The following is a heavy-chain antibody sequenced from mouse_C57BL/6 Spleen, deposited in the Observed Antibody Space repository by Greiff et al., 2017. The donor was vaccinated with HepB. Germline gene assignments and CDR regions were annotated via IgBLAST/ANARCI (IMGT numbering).Heavy chain of an antibody. J-gene: IGHJ2*01. D-gene: IGHD4-1*01. CDR2: IDPSDSYT. V-gene: IGHV1-59*01. CDR1: GYTFTSYW. Sequence: QVQLQQPGAELVRPGPSVKLSCKASGYTFTSYWMHWVKQRPGQGLEWIGVIDPSDSYTNYNQKFKGKATLTVDTSSSTAYMQLSSLTSEDSAVYYCARVTGTHYWGQGTTLTVSS. CDR3: ARVTGTHY.